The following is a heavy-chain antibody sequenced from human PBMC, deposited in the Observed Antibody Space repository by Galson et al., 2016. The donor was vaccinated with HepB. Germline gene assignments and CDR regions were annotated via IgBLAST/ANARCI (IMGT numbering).Heavy chain of an antibody. CDR3: AKDRTPFAFLWFGEFDY. CDR2: ISTNGISQ. Sequence: SLRLSCAASGFTFSKYALHWVRQAPGKGLEWVAVISTNGISQNYEDSVKGRFTVHRDNSKNTLYLQMNSLRAEDTAVYYCAKDRTPFAFLWFGEFDYWGQGTLVTASS. J-gene: IGHJ4*02. CDR1: GFTFSKYA. V-gene: IGHV3-30*04. D-gene: IGHD3-10*01.